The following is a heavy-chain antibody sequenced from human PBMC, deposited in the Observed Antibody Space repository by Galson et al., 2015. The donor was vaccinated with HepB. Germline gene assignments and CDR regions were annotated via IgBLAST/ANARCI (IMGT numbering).Heavy chain of an antibody. D-gene: IGHD3-3*01. V-gene: IGHV4-59*11. CDR2: AHSSGRT. Sequence: SETLSLTCTVSGGSIGSHFWSWIRQPPGKGLEWVGYAHSSGRTNSNPSLKSRVTLSIDTSKDQFSLKMRSVTTADTVVYYCARDTYCPDIYAEYYEDYFDSWGHGILVTVSS. CDR3: ARDTYCPDIYAEYYEDYFDS. J-gene: IGHJ5*01. CDR1: GGSIGSHF.